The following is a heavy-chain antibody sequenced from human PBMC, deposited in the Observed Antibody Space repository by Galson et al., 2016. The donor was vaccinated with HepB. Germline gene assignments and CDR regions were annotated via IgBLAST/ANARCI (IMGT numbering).Heavy chain of an antibody. J-gene: IGHJ3*01. D-gene: IGHD3-10*01. V-gene: IGHV5-51*01. Sequence: QSGAEVKKPGESLKISCKGSGYSFTNYWIGWVRQMPGKGLEWLGIIYPGDSDTRYSPSFQGQVTMSADKSISTAYLHWASLKASDTAMYYCARLNFVGQYGAYDLWGQGTMVTVSS. CDR1: GYSFTNYW. CDR2: IYPGDSDT. CDR3: ARLNFVGQYGAYDL.